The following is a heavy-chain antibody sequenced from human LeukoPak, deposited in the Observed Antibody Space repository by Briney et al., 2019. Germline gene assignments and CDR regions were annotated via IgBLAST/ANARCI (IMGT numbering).Heavy chain of an antibody. D-gene: IGHD3-16*02. Sequence: ASVKVSCKASGYTFTSYGISWVRQAPGQGLEWMGWISAYNGNTNYAQKLQGRVTMTTDTSTSTAYMELRSLRSDDTAVYYCARALVITFGGVIVNGPYYFDYWGQGTLVTVSS. CDR3: ARALVITFGGVIVNGPYYFDY. J-gene: IGHJ4*02. V-gene: IGHV1-18*04. CDR2: ISAYNGNT. CDR1: GYTFTSYG.